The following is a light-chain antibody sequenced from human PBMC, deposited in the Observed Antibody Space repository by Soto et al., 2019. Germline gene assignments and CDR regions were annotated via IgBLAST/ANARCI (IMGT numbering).Light chain of an antibody. V-gene: IGKV1-39*01. CDR2: AAS. CDR1: QSISRD. Sequence: DIQMTQSPFSLSASVGDRVTITCRASQSISRDLNWYQQKPGKAPNLLIYAASTLESGVPSRFSGSGSGTDFTLTISSLQSEDFAVYYCQQYNNWPAFGQGTKVDI. CDR3: QQYNNWPA. J-gene: IGKJ1*01.